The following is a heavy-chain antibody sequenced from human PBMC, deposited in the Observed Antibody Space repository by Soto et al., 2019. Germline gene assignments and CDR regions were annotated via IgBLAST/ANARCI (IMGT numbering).Heavy chain of an antibody. CDR2: IYHSGST. V-gene: IGHV4-4*02. Sequence: QVQLQESGPGLVKPSGTLSLTCAVSGGSISSSNWWSWVRQPPGKGLEWIGEIYHSGSTNYNPSLKSRVTILVDKSMNQFSLKLSSVTAADTAVYYCARGPRYCTNVVCFTLYNWFDPWGQGTLVTVSS. J-gene: IGHJ5*02. D-gene: IGHD2-8*01. CDR1: GGSISSSNW. CDR3: ARGPRYCTNVVCFTLYNWFDP.